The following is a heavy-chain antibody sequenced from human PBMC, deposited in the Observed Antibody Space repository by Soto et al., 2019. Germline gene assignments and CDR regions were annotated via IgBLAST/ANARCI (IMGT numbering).Heavy chain of an antibody. D-gene: IGHD5-12*01. CDR3: AREEGGGYDHRWFDP. Sequence: QVQLQESGPGLVKPSQTLSLTCTVSGGSISSGGYYWSWIRQHPGKGLEWIVYIYYSGSTYYNPSLKSRVTISVDTTKNQYSQKLSSVTAADTAVYYCAREEGGGYDHRWFDPWGQGTLVTVSS. V-gene: IGHV4-31*03. CDR1: GGSISSGGYY. CDR2: IYYSGST. J-gene: IGHJ5*02.